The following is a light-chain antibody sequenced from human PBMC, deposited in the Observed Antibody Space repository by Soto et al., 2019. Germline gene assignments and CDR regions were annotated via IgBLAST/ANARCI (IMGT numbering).Light chain of an antibody. CDR2: EGN. CDR1: SSDVGNYNL. Sequence: QSALTQPASMSGSPGQSITISCTGTSSDVGNYNLVSWYQQHPGKAPKLMIYEGNKRPSGVSNRFSGSKSGNTASLTISGLQAEDEADYYCCSYGGRNNLVFGGGTKLAV. V-gene: IGLV2-23*01. CDR3: CSYGGRNNLV. J-gene: IGLJ2*01.